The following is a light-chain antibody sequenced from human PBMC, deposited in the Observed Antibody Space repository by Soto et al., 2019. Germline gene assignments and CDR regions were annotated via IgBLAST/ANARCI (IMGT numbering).Light chain of an antibody. V-gene: IGKV3-11*01. CDR3: QQRSNWPRGT. Sequence: IMLTQSPATLSLSPGERATLSCRASQSVSSYLAWYQQKPGQAPRLLIYDASNRATGIPARFSGSGSGTDFTLTISSLEPEDFAVYYCQQRSNWPRGTFGQGTRLEIK. CDR2: DAS. CDR1: QSVSSY. J-gene: IGKJ5*01.